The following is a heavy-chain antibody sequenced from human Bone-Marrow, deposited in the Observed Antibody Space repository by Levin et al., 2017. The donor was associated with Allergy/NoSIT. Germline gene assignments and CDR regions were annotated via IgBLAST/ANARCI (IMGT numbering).Heavy chain of an antibody. D-gene: IGHD3-22*01. CDR3: AKLSYDSNNHPYYFDY. CDR2: LSLSGVNT. V-gene: IGHV3-23*01. CDR1: GFTFYISA. J-gene: IGHJ4*02. Sequence: GESLKISCAASGFTFYISAMSWVRQAPGKGLEWVSTLSLSGVNTYYADSVKGRFTISRDNSKNTLYLQMNSLRGEDTAVYYCAKLSYDSNNHPYYFDYWGQGTLVTVSS.